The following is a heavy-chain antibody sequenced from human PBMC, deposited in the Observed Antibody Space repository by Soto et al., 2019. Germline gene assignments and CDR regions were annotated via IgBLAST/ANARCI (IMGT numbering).Heavy chain of an antibody. Sequence: GASVKVSCKASGGTFSSYAISWVRQAPGQGLEWMGGIIPIFGTANYAQKFQGRVTITADESTSTAYMELSSLRSEDTAVYYCARMKLRYFEGFDYWGQGTLVTVSS. D-gene: IGHD3-9*01. CDR2: IIPIFGTA. V-gene: IGHV1-69*13. J-gene: IGHJ4*02. CDR1: GGTFSSYA. CDR3: ARMKLRYFEGFDY.